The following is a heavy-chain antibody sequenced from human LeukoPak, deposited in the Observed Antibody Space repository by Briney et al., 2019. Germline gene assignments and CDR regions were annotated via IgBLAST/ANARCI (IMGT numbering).Heavy chain of an antibody. CDR2: INHSGST. Sequence: SETLSLTCAVYGGSFSGYYWSWIRQPPGKGLEWIGEINHSGSTNYNPSLKSRVTISVDTSKNQFSLKLSSVTAAETAVYYCAREGRYRYGYNEYHSYMDIWGKGTTITVSS. V-gene: IGHV4-34*01. J-gene: IGHJ6*03. D-gene: IGHD5-24*01. CDR1: GGSFSGYY. CDR3: AREGRYRYGYNEYHSYMDI.